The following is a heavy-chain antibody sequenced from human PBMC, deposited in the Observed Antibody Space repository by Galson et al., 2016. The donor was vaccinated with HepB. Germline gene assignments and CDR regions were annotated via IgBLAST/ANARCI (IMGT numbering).Heavy chain of an antibody. Sequence: SVKVSCKASKYTFSRYGITWVRQAPGQGLEWMGWISVFNGNTNYAPKFQGRVTLTTDTSTTTAYMEMRSLRSDDTAVYFCARDRGHGTTPYFFDHWGQGTLVTVSS. J-gene: IGHJ4*02. V-gene: IGHV1-18*04. CDR1: KYTFSRYG. D-gene: IGHD2-15*01. CDR2: ISVFNGNT. CDR3: ARDRGHGTTPYFFDH.